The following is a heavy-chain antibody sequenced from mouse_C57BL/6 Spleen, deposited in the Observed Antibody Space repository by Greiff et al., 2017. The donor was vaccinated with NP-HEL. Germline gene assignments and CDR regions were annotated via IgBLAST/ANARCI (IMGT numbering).Heavy chain of an antibody. CDR3: ARKGPYYGLLDY. J-gene: IGHJ2*01. CDR2: IYPGDGDT. V-gene: IGHV1-82*01. D-gene: IGHD2-10*01. Sequence: VQLQQSGPELVKPGASVKISCKASGYAFSSSLMNWVKQRPGKGLEWIGRIYPGDGDTNYHGKFNGKATLTADKSSSTAYMQRSSLTSEDSAVYFGARKGPYYGLLDYWGQGTTLTVSS. CDR1: GYAFSSSL.